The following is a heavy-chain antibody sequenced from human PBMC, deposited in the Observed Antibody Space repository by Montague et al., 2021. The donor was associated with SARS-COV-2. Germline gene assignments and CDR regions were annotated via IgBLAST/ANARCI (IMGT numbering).Heavy chain of an antibody. J-gene: IGHJ4*02. CDR1: GGTISTDNLYWY. CDR3: AGHVSNLRAAVDYFDY. V-gene: IGHV4-39*01. D-gene: IGHD5/OR15-5a*01. CDR2: IFHNGDS. Sequence: SETLSLTCLVSGGTISTDNLYWYWAWIRQPPGKGLEWIGSIFHNGDSYYNPSLNTRVTIPIDTSRNHFSLSLTSVTAPDTAVYYCAGHVSNLRAAVDYFDYWGQGTPVTVSS.